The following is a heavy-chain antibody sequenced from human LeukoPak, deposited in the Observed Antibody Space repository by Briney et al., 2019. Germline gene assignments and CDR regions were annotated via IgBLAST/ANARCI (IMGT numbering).Heavy chain of an antibody. Sequence: ASVKVSCKASGYTFTSYGMRWVRQAPGQGLEWMGWISAYNGNTNYAQKLQGRVTMTIDTSTSTAYMELRSLRSDDTAVYYCARVGRDVIIVVSDAFDIWGQGTMVTVSS. D-gene: IGHD3-22*01. V-gene: IGHV1-18*01. J-gene: IGHJ3*02. CDR3: ARVGRDVIIVVSDAFDI. CDR2: ISAYNGNT. CDR1: GYTFTSYG.